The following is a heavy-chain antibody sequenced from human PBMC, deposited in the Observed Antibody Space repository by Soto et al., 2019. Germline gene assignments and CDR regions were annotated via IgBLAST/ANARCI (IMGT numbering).Heavy chain of an antibody. J-gene: IGHJ2*01. CDR1: GFTCSSYG. CDR3: AKPFDSSGYYGLDL. Sequence: QVQLVESGGGVVQPGRSLRLSCAASGFTCSSYGMHWVRQGPGKGLEWVAVMSYDGSNKYYADSVKGRFTISRDNSKNTLYLQMNSLRAEDTAVYYCAKPFDSSGYYGLDLWGRGTLVTVSS. CDR2: MSYDGSNK. D-gene: IGHD3-22*01. V-gene: IGHV3-30*18.